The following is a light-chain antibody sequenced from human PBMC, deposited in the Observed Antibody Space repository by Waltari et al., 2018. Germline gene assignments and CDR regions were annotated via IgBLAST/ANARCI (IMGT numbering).Light chain of an antibody. J-gene: IGKJ1*01. CDR2: AAS. CDR1: QGIRKD. Sequence: AIQMTQSPSSLSASVGDRVTITCRASQGIRKDLGWYQQKPGEAPKLLISAASTLQRGVPSRFSGSGSGTEFTLTISSLQPEDFATYYCLQDYIYPWTFGQGTKVEIQ. V-gene: IGKV1-6*01. CDR3: LQDYIYPWT.